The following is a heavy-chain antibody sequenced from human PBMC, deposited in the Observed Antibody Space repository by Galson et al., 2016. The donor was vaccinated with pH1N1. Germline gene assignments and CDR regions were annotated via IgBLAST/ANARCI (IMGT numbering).Heavy chain of an antibody. CDR2: INTDGTRT. V-gene: IGHV3-74*03. CDR3: AREPYYPYYLDY. J-gene: IGHJ4*02. Sequence: SLRLSCAASGFTFSNYWINWVRQVPGKGLVWVSRINTDGTRTTYADSVKGRFVISRDNAKNTLYLQMNILRAEDTAVYFCAREPYYPYYLDYWGQGTLVTVSS. D-gene: IGHD1-26*01. CDR1: GFTFSNYW.